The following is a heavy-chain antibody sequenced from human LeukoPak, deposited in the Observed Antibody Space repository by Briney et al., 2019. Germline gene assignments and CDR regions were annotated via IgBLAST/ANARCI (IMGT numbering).Heavy chain of an antibody. CDR3: ARDLTPEVFFPYFDY. V-gene: IGHV1-18*01. D-gene: IGHD4-23*01. CDR2: ISAYNGNT. J-gene: IGHJ4*02. CDR1: GYTFTSYG. Sequence: ASVKVSCKASGYTFTSYGISWVRQAPGQGLEWMGWISAYNGNTNYAQKLQGRVTMTTDTSTSTAYMELRSLRSDDTAVYYCARDLTPEVFFPYFDYWGQGTLVTVS.